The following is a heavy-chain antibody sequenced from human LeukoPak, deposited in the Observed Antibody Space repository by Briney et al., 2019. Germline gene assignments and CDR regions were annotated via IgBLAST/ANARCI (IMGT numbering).Heavy chain of an antibody. CDR1: GFTFSSYG. Sequence: GGSLRLSCAASGFTFSSYGMHWVRQAPGKGLEWVAVISYDGSNKYYADSVKGRFTISRDNSKNTLYLQMNSLRAEDTAVYYCAKDGGARGVIYPDYWGQGTLVTVSS. V-gene: IGHV3-30*18. J-gene: IGHJ4*02. CDR2: ISYDGSNK. D-gene: IGHD3-10*01. CDR3: AKDGGARGVIYPDY.